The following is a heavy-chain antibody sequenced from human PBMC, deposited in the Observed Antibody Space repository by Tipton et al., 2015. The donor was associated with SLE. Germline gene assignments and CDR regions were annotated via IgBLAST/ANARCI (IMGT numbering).Heavy chain of an antibody. Sequence: TLSLTCTVSGVSISNYYWTWVRQPPGKGLEWVGYIFKTAIISYSPSLKSRVTISVDTSKNQFSLTLSSVTAANTALYYCARANDAEYGCAFDIWGQGTVVTVSS. CDR3: ARANDAEYGCAFDI. V-gene: IGHV4-59*01. CDR1: GVSISNYY. CDR2: IFKTAII. J-gene: IGHJ3*02. D-gene: IGHD4-17*01.